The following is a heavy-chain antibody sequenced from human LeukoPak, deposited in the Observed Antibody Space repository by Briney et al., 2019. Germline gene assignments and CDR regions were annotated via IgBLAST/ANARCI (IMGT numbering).Heavy chain of an antibody. CDR2: IYYSGST. V-gene: IGHV4-39*01. J-gene: IGHJ4*02. CDR1: GGSISSSSYY. D-gene: IGHD3-9*01. Sequence: SETLSLTCTVSGGSISSSSYYWGWIRQPPGKGLEWIRSIYYSGSTYYNPSLKSRVTISVDTSKNQFSLKLSSVTAADTAVYYCAMNSGDYDILTGYYSFHGDYWGQGTLVTVSS. CDR3: AMNSGDYDILTGYYSFHGDY.